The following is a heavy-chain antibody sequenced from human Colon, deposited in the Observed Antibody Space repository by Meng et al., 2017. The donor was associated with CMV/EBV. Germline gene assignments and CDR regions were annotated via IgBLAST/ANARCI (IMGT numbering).Heavy chain of an antibody. J-gene: IGHJ4*02. CDR1: GFTFSSYP. Sequence: VESGGGLGPPGGSLRLSCAASGFTFSSYPMSWGRQAPGKGLEWVSAISVSGSTTYYADSMKGRFTISRDDSKNTLFLQISTLTAEDTAVYYCAKSRGLVSPDFWGQGTLVTVSS. CDR3: AKSRGLVSPDF. CDR2: ISVSGSTT. D-gene: IGHD3-10*01. V-gene: IGHV3-23*04.